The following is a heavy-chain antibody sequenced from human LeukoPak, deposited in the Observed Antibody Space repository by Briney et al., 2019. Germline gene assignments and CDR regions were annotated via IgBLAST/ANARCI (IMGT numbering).Heavy chain of an antibody. CDR3: AKDPSSGWGTWFDP. CDR1: GFTFDDYA. V-gene: IGHV3-9*01. D-gene: IGHD6-19*01. CDR2: TSWNSGSI. Sequence: PGGSLRLSCAAPGFTFDDYAMYWVRQAPGKGLEWVSGTSWNSGSIGYADSVKGRFTISRDNAKNSLYLQMSNLRAEDTAVYYCAKDPSSGWGTWFDPWGQGTLVTVSS. J-gene: IGHJ5*02.